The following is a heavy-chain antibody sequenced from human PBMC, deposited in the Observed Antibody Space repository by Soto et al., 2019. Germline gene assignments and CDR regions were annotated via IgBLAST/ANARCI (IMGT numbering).Heavy chain of an antibody. D-gene: IGHD2-21*01. CDR2: IKQDGSEE. CDR1: GQTFNRYW. CDR3: VRTPFYSWSYDCYGMEV. V-gene: IGHV3-7*03. Sequence: DVQLAESGGGLVQPGGSLRLSCVASGQTFNRYWMSWVRQAPGKGLEWVANIKQDGSEEYYVDSVKGRFTISRDNAKKSLDLQRNRLRAEDTAMYYGVRTPFYSWSYDCYGMEVWGQGTTVIVSS. J-gene: IGHJ6*02.